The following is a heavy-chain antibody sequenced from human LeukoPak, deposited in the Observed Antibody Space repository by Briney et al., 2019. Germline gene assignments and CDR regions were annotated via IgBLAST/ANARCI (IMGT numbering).Heavy chain of an antibody. J-gene: IGHJ4*02. D-gene: IGHD4-23*01. CDR3: ARSPGGNPGGHYFDY. CDR2: INHSGST. Sequence: PSETLSLTCAVYGGSFSGYYWSWIRQPPGKGLEWIGEINHSGSTNYNPSLKSRVTISVDTSKNQFSLKLSSVTAADTAVYYCARSPGGNPGGHYFDYWGQGTLVTVSS. CDR1: GGSFSGYY. V-gene: IGHV4-34*01.